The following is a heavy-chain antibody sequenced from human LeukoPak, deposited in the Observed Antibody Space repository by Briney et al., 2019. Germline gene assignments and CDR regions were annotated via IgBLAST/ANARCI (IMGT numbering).Heavy chain of an antibody. CDR3: ARYSSRSFYFDS. CDR1: GGSISSYY. V-gene: IGHV4-59*01. Sequence: SETLSLTCTVSGGSISSYYWSWIRQPPGKGLEWIGYIYYSGSTNYNPSLKSRVTISVDTSKNQFSLKLSSVTAADTAVYYCARYSSRSFYFDSWGQGTLVTVSS. D-gene: IGHD2-2*01. J-gene: IGHJ4*02. CDR2: IYYSGST.